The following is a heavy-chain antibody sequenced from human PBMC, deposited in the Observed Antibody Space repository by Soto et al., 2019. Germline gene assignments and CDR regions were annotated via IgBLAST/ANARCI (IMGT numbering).Heavy chain of an antibody. V-gene: IGHV4-38-2*01. J-gene: IGHJ4*02. CDR1: NFSISGGYY. D-gene: IGHD1-26*01. Sequence: SETLSLTCVVSNFSISGGYYWCWIRQSPGKGLEWIAIIYRSVTTSYNPSLKSRVTISVDPSKNQFSMMLTAVTAADTAVYYCARTHSGSYYSVFNYWGRGSLVTVSS. CDR2: IYRSVTT. CDR3: ARTHSGSYYSVFNY.